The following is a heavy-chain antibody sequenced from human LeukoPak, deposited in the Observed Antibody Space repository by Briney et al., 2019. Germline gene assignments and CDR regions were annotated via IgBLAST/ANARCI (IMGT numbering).Heavy chain of an antibody. V-gene: IGHV3-15*01. Sequence: GALRLSFAAPGFHFSNARMSWVRPAPGKGPEWVGRIKSKTDGGTTDYAAPVKGRFTISRDDSKNTLYLQMNSLKTEDTAVYYCTTDTAFYGDYEGDYWGQGTLVTVSS. CDR1: GFHFSNAR. CDR2: IKSKTDGGTT. D-gene: IGHD4-17*01. J-gene: IGHJ4*02. CDR3: TTDTAFYGDYEGDY.